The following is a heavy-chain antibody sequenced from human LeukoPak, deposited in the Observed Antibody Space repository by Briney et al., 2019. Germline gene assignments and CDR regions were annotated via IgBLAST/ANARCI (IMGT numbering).Heavy chain of an antibody. J-gene: IGHJ4*02. D-gene: IGHD3-10*01. CDR3: ARDGNTYFYGSGSRDY. V-gene: IGHV3-7*01. Sequence: GGSLRVSCAASGFTFSNYWMSWVRQAPGKGLEWVANIKQDGSEKYYVDSVKGRFTISRDNTKNSLFLQMNSLRAEDTAVYYCARDGNTYFYGSGSRDYWGQGTLVTVSS. CDR1: GFTFSNYW. CDR2: IKQDGSEK.